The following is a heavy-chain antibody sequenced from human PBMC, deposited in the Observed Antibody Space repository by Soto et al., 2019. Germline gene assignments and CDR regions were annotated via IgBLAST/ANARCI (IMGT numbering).Heavy chain of an antibody. CDR3: NEEGFSNGWDDFDY. CDR1: GVSFNSAW. D-gene: IGHD6-19*01. V-gene: IGHV3-15*07. Sequence: GSPGLSCAPSGVSFNSAWMNWVRQVPGEGLEWVGRIKSKGDGGTTDYAAPVKGRFTISRDDSKNTLFLQMNSLKTEDTAVYFCNEEGFSNGWDDFDYWGQGTLV. J-gene: IGHJ4*02. CDR2: IKSKGDGGTT.